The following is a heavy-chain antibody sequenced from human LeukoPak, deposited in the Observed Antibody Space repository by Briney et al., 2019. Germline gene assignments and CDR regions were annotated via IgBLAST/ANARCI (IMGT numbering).Heavy chain of an antibody. CDR1: GYTFTSYD. CDR3: ARDNDSRDPPHFDY. CDR2: MNPDSGNT. J-gene: IGHJ4*02. V-gene: IGHV1-8*01. D-gene: IGHD3-16*01. Sequence: ASVKVSCKASGYTFTSYDINWVRQATGQGLEWMGWMNPDSGNTGYAQKFQGRVTMTRNTSISTAYMELSSLRSEDTAVYYCARDNDSRDPPHFDYWGQGTLVTVSS.